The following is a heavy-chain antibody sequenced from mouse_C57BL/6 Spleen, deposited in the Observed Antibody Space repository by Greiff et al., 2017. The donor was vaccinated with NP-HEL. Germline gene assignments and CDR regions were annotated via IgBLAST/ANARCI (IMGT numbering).Heavy chain of an antibody. CDR2: INPGSGGT. CDR1: GYAFTNYL. D-gene: IGHD2-5*01. CDR3: ARWDSNYFDY. J-gene: IGHJ2*01. V-gene: IGHV1-54*01. Sequence: QVQLQQSGAELVRPGTSVKVYCKASGYAFTNYLIEWVKQRPGQGLEWIGVINPGSGGTNYKEKFKGKATLTADKSSRTAYMQLSSLTSEDSAVYFCARWDSNYFDYWGQGTTLTVSS.